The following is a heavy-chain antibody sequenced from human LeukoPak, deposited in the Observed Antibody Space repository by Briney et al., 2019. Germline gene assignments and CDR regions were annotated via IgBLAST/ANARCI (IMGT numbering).Heavy chain of an antibody. J-gene: IGHJ4*02. CDR1: GYTFSSYG. CDR2: VIAFNGNT. Sequence: GASVKVSCKASGYTFSSYGIIWVRQAPGQGLEWMVWVIAFNGNTDYAPKLQGRVTMTTDTSPTTAYMELRNLTSDSPGVYCCARKGGSFSHSAFGGQGSLVTVSS. D-gene: IGHD1-26*01. CDR3: ARKGGSFSHSAF. V-gene: IGHV1-18*01.